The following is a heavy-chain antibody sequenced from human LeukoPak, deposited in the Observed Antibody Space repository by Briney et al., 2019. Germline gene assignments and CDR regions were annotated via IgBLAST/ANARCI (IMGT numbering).Heavy chain of an antibody. V-gene: IGHV1-8*01. CDR3: AKDPRLAAAGTGEYFDY. J-gene: IGHJ4*02. CDR1: GYTFTSYD. D-gene: IGHD6-13*01. CDR2: MNPNSGNT. Sequence: ASVKVSCKASGYTFTSYDINWVRQATGQGLEWMGWMNPNSGNTGYAQKFQGRVTMTRNTSISTAYMELSSLRSEDTAVYYCAKDPRLAAAGTGEYFDYWGQGTLVTVSS.